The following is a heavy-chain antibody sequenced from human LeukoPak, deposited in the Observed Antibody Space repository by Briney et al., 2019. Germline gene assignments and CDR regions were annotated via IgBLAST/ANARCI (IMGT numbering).Heavy chain of an antibody. J-gene: IGHJ4*02. Sequence: TLRLSRAASRFTSRKIWMTAGPGTPGGRQGCGSVVGNTTDGGTGEYAASVKGRFTISRDVSINTLFLQMSSLKIEDTAVYYCVTPLRWELSNDHWGQGTLVTVSS. V-gene: IGHV3-15*04. CDR1: RFTSRKIW. D-gene: IGHD4-23*01. CDR2: VGNTTDGGTG. CDR3: VTPLRWELSNDH.